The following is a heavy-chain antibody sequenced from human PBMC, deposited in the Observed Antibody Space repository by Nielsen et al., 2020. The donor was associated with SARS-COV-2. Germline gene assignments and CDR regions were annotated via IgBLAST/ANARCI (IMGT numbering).Heavy chain of an antibody. CDR2: INHSGST. Sequence: WIRQPPGKGLEWIGEINHSGSTNYNPSLKSRVTISVDTSKNQFSLKLSPVTAADTAVYYCARHGDGYSYDYYYGMDVWGQGTTVTVSS. D-gene: IGHD5-18*01. CDR3: ARHGDGYSYDYYYGMDV. V-gene: IGHV4-34*13. J-gene: IGHJ6*02.